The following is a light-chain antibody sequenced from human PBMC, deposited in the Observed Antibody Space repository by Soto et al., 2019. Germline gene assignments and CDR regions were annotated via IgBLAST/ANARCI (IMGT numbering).Light chain of an antibody. Sequence: VLTQSPGTLSLSPGERATLSCRASQSVNNNYLAWYQQRPGQAPRLLIYGSSDRATSIPDRFSGSGSGTDFTLTISRLEPEDFAVYYCHQYGSSPPYTFGQGTKLEI. CDR2: GSS. V-gene: IGKV3-20*01. CDR1: QSVNNNY. J-gene: IGKJ2*01. CDR3: HQYGSSPPYT.